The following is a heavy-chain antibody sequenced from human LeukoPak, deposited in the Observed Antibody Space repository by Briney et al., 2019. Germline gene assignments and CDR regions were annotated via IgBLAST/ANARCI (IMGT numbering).Heavy chain of an antibody. J-gene: IGHJ3*02. CDR1: GFTFSTSH. CDR3: ARGLGKGAFDI. CDR2: INSISSPT. V-gene: IGHV3-48*01. D-gene: IGHD1-26*01. Sequence: TGGSLRLSCTASGFTFSTSHLNWVRQAPGKGLEWVLFINSISSPTYYTDSVKGRFTVSRDNAKNSLYLQMNSLRADDTAVYYCARGLGKGAFDIWGQGTMVTVSS.